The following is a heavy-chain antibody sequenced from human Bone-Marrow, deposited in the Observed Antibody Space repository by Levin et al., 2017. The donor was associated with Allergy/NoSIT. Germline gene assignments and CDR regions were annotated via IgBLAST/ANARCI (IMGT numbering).Heavy chain of an antibody. J-gene: IGHJ4*02. CDR2: ISATGGAT. D-gene: IGHD3-3*01. CDR1: GFIFSGYA. V-gene: IGHV3-23*01. CDR3: AKEAPEATFGVVGDY. Sequence: PGGSLRLSCAASGFIFSGYAMSWVRQAPGKGLEWVSYISATGGATYYADSLKGRFTISRDNSKNTLYLQLNSLRADDTAVYYCAKEAPEATFGVVGDYWGQGTLVTVSS.